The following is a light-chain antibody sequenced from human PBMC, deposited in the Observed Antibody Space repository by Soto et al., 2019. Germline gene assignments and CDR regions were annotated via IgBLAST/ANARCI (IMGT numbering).Light chain of an antibody. V-gene: IGKV3-11*01. Sequence: VLTQSPATLSFSAVERATLSCRASQSVNTYLGWYQQKPGQAPRLLIYGASNRATGIPDRFSGSGSGTDFTLTISSLEPEDFALYYCQQRNSWPPITFGQGTRLEIK. CDR2: GAS. J-gene: IGKJ5*01. CDR3: QQRNSWPPIT. CDR1: QSVNTY.